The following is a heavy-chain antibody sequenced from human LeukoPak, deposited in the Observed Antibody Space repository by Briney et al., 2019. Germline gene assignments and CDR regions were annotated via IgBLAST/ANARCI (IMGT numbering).Heavy chain of an antibody. J-gene: IGHJ5*02. D-gene: IGHD1-26*01. CDR1: ARSISNYY. V-gene: IGHV4-4*07. CDR2: IYSSGST. CDR3: ARGLVGTTGEQNWFDP. Sequence: SETLSLTCTVSARSISNYYWSWIRQPAGKGLEWIGRIYSSGSTNCNPSLKSRVTISVDKSNNQFSLKLSSVTAADTAMYYCARGLVGTTGEQNWFDPWGQGTLVTVSS.